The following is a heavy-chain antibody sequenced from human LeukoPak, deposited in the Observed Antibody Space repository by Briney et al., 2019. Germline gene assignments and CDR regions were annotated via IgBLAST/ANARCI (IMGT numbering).Heavy chain of an antibody. V-gene: IGHV1-18*01. J-gene: IGHJ6*03. CDR3: ARGGDAYYDILTGYLFYMGV. CDR2: ISGYNDNT. Sequence: ASVKVSCKASGYTFTTYGISWVRQAPGQGLEWMGWISGYNDNTNYAQKFSGRVTMTTDTSTSTAYMDLRSLRSDDAAVYYCARGGDAYYDILTGYLFYMGVWGKGTTVTISS. CDR1: GYTFTTYG. D-gene: IGHD3-9*01.